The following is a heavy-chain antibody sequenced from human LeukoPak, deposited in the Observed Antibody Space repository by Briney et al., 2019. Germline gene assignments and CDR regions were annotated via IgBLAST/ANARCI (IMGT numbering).Heavy chain of an antibody. J-gene: IGHJ4*02. D-gene: IGHD6-13*01. CDR1: GYTLTELS. V-gene: IGHV1-24*01. CDR2: FDLDGGAT. CDR3: ATSFVPLQSTAAVTRGCYFDY. Sequence: ASVQVSCKVSGYTLTELSMHWVRQAPGKGLGWMGGFDLDGGATIYAQKFQGRVTMTEDTSTDTAYMELSSLSSEDTAVYYCATSFVPLQSTAAVTRGCYFDYWGQGTLVTASS.